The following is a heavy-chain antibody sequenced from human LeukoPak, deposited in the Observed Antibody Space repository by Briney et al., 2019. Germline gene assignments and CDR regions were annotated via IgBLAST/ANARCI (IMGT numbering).Heavy chain of an antibody. CDR3: ARSSIIAAAGPDYFDY. J-gene: IGHJ4*02. CDR1: GGTFSSYE. Sequence: SVKVSCKASGGTFSSYEISWVRQAPGQGLEWMGGIIPMFGTAKYAQKFQGRVTITADKSTSTAYMELSSLRSEDTAEYYCARSSIIAAAGPDYFDYWGQGTLVTVSS. CDR2: IIPMFGTA. V-gene: IGHV1-69*06. D-gene: IGHD6-13*01.